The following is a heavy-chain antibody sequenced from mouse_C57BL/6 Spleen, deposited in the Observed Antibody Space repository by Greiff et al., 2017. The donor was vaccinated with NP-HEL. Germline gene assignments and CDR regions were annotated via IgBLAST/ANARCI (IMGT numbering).Heavy chain of an antibody. CDR2: ISDGGSYT. D-gene: IGHD1-1*01. CDR3: ARDRGYGSSSWFAY. Sequence: EVQLVESGGGLVKPGGSLKLSCAASGFTFSSYAMSWVRQTPEKRLEWVATISDGGSYTYYPDNVKGRFTISRDNAKNNLYLQMSHLKSEDTAMYYGARDRGYGSSSWFAYWGQGTLVTVSA. CDR1: GFTFSSYA. V-gene: IGHV5-4*01. J-gene: IGHJ3*01.